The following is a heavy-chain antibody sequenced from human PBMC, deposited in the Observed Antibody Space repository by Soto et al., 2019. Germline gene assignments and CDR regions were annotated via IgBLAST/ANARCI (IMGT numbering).Heavy chain of an antibody. J-gene: IGHJ6*02. CDR1: GFTFSTYG. CDR3: ARGGGSESSFVGYYYYTLDV. Sequence: QVQLVESGGGVVQPGRSLRLSCTASGFTFSTYGMHWVRQAPGKGLEWVTVIWYDGSNIYYADSVKGRFTISRDNSKNTLYLQMNSQRADDTAVYYCARGGGSESSFVGYYYYTLDVWGQGTTVTVSS. D-gene: IGHD1-26*01. V-gene: IGHV3-33*01. CDR2: IWYDGSNI.